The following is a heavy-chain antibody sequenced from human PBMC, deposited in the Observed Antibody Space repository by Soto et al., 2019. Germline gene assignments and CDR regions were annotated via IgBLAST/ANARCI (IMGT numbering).Heavy chain of an antibody. CDR2: IIPIFGTP. Sequence: QVQLGQSGAEVKKPGSSVKVSCKASGGTFSSYAFSWVRQAPGQGLEWMGGIIPIFGTPNYAQKFQGRVTITADKSTRIVYMELSRLRSAATAVYYCARGGVSFNWQLGDYWGQGTLVTVSS. CDR1: GGTFSSYA. D-gene: IGHD1-20*01. J-gene: IGHJ4*02. CDR3: ARGGVSFNWQLGDY. V-gene: IGHV1-69*06.